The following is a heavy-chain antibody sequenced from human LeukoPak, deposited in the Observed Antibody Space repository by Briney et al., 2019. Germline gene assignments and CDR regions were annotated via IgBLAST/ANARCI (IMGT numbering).Heavy chain of an antibody. Sequence: PGGSLRLSCAASGFTFSSYSMNWVRQAPGKGLEWVAVAHNDGDTKYYADSVRGRFTISRDNSKNTLHLQMSSLRAEDTAVYYCATGSGSYYSHWGQGTLVTVSS. D-gene: IGHD3-22*01. CDR2: AHNDGDTK. J-gene: IGHJ4*02. V-gene: IGHV3-33*08. CDR1: GFTFSSYS. CDR3: ATGSGSYYSH.